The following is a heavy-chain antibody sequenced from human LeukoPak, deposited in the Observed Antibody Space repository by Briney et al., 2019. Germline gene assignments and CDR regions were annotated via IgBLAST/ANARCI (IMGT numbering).Heavy chain of an antibody. CDR3: ARRSILTLFDY. D-gene: IGHD3-9*01. V-gene: IGHV4-59*08. Sequence: PSETLSLTCTVSGGSISSYYWSWIRQPPGKGLEWIGYIYYSGSTNYNPSLKSRVTISVDTSKNQFSLKLNSVTAADTAVYYCARRSILTLFDYGGEGTLVSVFS. J-gene: IGHJ4*02. CDR2: IYYSGST. CDR1: GGSISSYY.